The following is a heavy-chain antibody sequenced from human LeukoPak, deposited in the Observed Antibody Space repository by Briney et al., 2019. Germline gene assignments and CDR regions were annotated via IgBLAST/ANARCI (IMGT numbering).Heavy chain of an antibody. CDR3: AKLSGSWPAFDI. J-gene: IGHJ3*02. V-gene: IGHV1-46*01. Sequence: ASVKVSCKASGYTFTSYYMHWVRQAPGQGLEWMGIINPSGGSTSYAQKFQGRVTMTRDTSTSTVYMELSSLRSEDTAVYYCAKLSGSWPAFDIWGQGTMVTVSS. CDR1: GYTFTSYY. CDR2: INPSGGST. D-gene: IGHD1-26*01.